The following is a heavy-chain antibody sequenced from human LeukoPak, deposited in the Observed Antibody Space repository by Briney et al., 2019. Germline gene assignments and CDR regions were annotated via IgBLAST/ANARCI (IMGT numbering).Heavy chain of an antibody. CDR2: IMPDGSEK. CDR3: ARYYGDYQQAFDI. Sequence: PGGSLRLSCAASGFTLRSYWMSWVRQAPGKGPEWVANIMPDGSEKYYVDSVKGRFTISRDNAKNSLSLQMSSLRAEDTAVYYCARYYGDYQQAFDIWGQGTMVTISS. J-gene: IGHJ3*02. V-gene: IGHV3-7*01. D-gene: IGHD4-17*01. CDR1: GFTLRSYW.